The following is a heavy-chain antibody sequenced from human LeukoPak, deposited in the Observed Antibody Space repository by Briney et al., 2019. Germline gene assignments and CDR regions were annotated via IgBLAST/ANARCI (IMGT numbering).Heavy chain of an antibody. J-gene: IGHJ4*02. CDR3: ARVSDYYDGLDY. V-gene: IGHV1-69*04. CDR1: GGTFSSYA. Sequence: SVKVYCKASGGTFSSYAISWVRQAPGQGLEWMGRIIPILGLVNYAQKFQGRVTIIADKSTNTAYMDLSSLRSEDTAVYYCARVSDYYDGLDYWGQGTLVTVSS. CDR2: IIPILGLV. D-gene: IGHD3-22*01.